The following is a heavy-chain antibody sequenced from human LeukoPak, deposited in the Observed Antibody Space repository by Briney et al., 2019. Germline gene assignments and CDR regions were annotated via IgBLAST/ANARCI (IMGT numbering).Heavy chain of an antibody. Sequence: ASVKVSCKASGYTFTSYGISWVRQAPGQGLEWMGWISAYNGNTSYAQKFQGRVTMTTDTSTSIAYMEVRSLRSDDTAVYYCARDRYYGSGSYWRYFDYWGQGTLVTVSS. V-gene: IGHV1-18*04. CDR3: ARDRYYGSGSYWRYFDY. J-gene: IGHJ4*02. D-gene: IGHD3-10*01. CDR1: GYTFTSYG. CDR2: ISAYNGNT.